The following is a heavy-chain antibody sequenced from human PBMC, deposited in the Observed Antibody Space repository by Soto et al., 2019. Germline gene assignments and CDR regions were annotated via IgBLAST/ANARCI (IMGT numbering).Heavy chain of an antibody. CDR1: GGSISSGGYY. D-gene: IGHD3-10*01. Sequence: QVQLQESGPGLVKPSQTLSLTCTVSGGSISSGGYYWSWIRQHPGKGLEWIGYIYYSGSTYYNPSLRSRVTISVDTSKNQFSLKLSSVTAADTAVYYCARGVTLVRGVIHTPYFDYWGQGALVTVSS. CDR3: ARGVTLVRGVIHTPYFDY. J-gene: IGHJ4*02. V-gene: IGHV4-31*03. CDR2: IYYSGST.